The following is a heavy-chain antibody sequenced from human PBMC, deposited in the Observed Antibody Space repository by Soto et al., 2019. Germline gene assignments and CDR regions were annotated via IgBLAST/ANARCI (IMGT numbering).Heavy chain of an antibody. CDR1: GYSFTSYW. Sequence: PGESLKISCKGSGYSFTSYWIGWVRQMPGKGLEWMGIIYPGDSDTRYSPSFQGQVTISADKSISTAYLQWSSLKASDTAMYYCARHLGFGELFFHGTDIWGQGTKVTVSS. CDR2: IYPGDSDT. D-gene: IGHD3-10*01. J-gene: IGHJ6*02. CDR3: ARHLGFGELFFHGTDI. V-gene: IGHV5-51*01.